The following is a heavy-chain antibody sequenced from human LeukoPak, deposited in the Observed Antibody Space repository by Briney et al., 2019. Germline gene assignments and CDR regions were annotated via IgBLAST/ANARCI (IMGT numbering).Heavy chain of an antibody. Sequence: GGSLRLSCAASGFTFSNFAMSWVRQAPGKGLEWVSAISGSGHNTYYADSVKGRFTISRDNSKNTLYLQMNSLRAEDTAVYYCAKKYYYDSSGPPDAFDIWGQGTRVTVSS. D-gene: IGHD3-22*01. CDR3: AKKYYYDSSGPPDAFDI. CDR1: GFTFSNFA. J-gene: IGHJ3*02. V-gene: IGHV3-23*01. CDR2: ISGSGHNT.